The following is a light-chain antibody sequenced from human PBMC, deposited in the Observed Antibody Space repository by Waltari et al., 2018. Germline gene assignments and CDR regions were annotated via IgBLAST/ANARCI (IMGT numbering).Light chain of an antibody. CDR1: GDISRY. J-gene: IGKJ1*01. Sequence: DINLTQPHSSLAASVGDRVIFPCRASGDISRYLAWYQQKPGTLPHRLIFDASILESGVVSRFIGSGSGTEFTLTSSSLQPEVIGTYCCQKYDSAPGTFRQGTKVNIK. CDR3: QKYDSAPGT. V-gene: IGKV1-27*01. CDR2: DAS.